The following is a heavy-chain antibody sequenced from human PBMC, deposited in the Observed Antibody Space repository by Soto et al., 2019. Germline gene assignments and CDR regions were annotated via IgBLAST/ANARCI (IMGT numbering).Heavy chain of an antibody. CDR2: IYSSGST. J-gene: IGHJ6*02. CDR1: VFSISSGYY. CDR3: ARDFSSGVVVIPPVYYYYGMDV. D-gene: IGHD3-22*01. V-gene: IGHV4-4*07. Sequence: SETLSLTCAVSVFSISSGYYWTWIRQTAGKGLEWIGRIYSSGSTKYNPALQSRVTMSLDTSKNQFSLKLTSVTAADTAVYYCARDFSSGVVVIPPVYYYYGMDVWGQGTTVTVSS.